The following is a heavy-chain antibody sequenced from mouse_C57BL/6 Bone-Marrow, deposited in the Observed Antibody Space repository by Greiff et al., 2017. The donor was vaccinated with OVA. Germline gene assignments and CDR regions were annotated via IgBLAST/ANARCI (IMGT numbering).Heavy chain of an antibody. Sequence: VQRVESGAELVKPGASVKLSCKASGYTFTEYTIHWVKQRSGQGLEWIGWFYPGSGSIKYNEKFKDKATLTADKSSSTVYMELSRLTSEDSAVYFCARHEDRGYYSGGAMDYWGQGTSVTVSS. CDR3: ARHEDRGYYSGGAMDY. CDR2: FYPGSGSI. CDR1: GYTFTEYT. D-gene: IGHD2-12*01. J-gene: IGHJ4*01. V-gene: IGHV1-62-2*01.